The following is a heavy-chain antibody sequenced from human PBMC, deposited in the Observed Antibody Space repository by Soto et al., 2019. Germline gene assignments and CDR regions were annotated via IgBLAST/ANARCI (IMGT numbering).Heavy chain of an antibody. D-gene: IGHD3-10*01. CDR1: GFTFSSYA. Sequence: GGSLRLSCAASGFTFSSYAMSWVRQAPGKGLEWVSAISGSGGSTYYADSVKGRFTISRDNSKNTLYLQMNSLRAEDTAVYYCAKDAELLWFGELLRYFDYWGQRTLVTVSS. J-gene: IGHJ4*02. V-gene: IGHV3-23*01. CDR2: ISGSGGST. CDR3: AKDAELLWFGELLRYFDY.